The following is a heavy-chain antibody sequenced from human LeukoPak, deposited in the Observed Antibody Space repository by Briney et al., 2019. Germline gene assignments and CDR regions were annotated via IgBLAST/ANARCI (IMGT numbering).Heavy chain of an antibody. Sequence: ASVKVSCKASGYTFTSYGISWVRQAPGQGLEWMGWINPNSGGTNYAQNFQGRVTMTRDTSISTAYMELSRLRSDDTAVYYCAREPITIFGVITPHDAFDIWGQGTMVTVSS. V-gene: IGHV1-2*02. J-gene: IGHJ3*02. D-gene: IGHD3-3*01. CDR1: GYTFTSYG. CDR3: AREPITIFGVITPHDAFDI. CDR2: INPNSGGT.